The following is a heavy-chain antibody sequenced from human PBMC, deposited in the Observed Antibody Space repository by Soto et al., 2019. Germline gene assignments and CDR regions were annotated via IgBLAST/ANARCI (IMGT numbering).Heavy chain of an antibody. J-gene: IGHJ4*02. CDR1: GFTFSTYW. D-gene: IGHD3-16*01. CDR3: AGWGGQDFNY. CDR2: INPDGNVG. Sequence: EVQLLGSGGGLVQPGVSLRLSCVGSGFTFSTYWMNWVRQAPGKGLEWVANINPDGNVGTYVDSVRGRFTTSRDNAKNSLSLQMNRRRADDTAVYFCAGWGGQDFNYWGQGIMVTGSS. V-gene: IGHV3-7*03.